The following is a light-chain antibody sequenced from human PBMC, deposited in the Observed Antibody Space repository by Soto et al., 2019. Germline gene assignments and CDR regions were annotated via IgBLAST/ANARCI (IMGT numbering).Light chain of an antibody. V-gene: IGLV3-21*02. CDR3: QVWDRSSDHYV. J-gene: IGLJ1*01. Sequence: SYELTQSPSVSVAPGQTARITCGGDNIGTNSVHWYQQKPGQAPVLVVYDGRDRPSGIPERFSGSNSGNTATLTISRVEAGDEGDYHCQVWDRSSDHYVFGGGTKVTVL. CDR2: DGR. CDR1: NIGTNS.